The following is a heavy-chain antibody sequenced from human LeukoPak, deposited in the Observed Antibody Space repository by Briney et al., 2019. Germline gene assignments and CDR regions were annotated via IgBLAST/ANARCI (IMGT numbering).Heavy chain of an antibody. CDR1: GYSFTNYW. J-gene: IGHJ3*02. V-gene: IGHV5-51*01. CDR2: INSSDSDT. CDR3: ARQGTTALHEGAFDI. D-gene: IGHD2-21*02. Sequence: GESLKISCEGSGYSFTNYWIVWVRQMRGKGLEGMGIINSSDSDTRYSPSFQAQVTISADMSTSTAYLQASRPKASDTPMYYCARQGTTALHEGAFDIWGEGTMVPVS.